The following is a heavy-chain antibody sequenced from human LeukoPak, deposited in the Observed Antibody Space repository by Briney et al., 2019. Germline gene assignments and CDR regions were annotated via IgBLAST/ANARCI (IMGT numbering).Heavy chain of an antibody. D-gene: IGHD2-2*01. V-gene: IGHV3-20*01. CDR2: INWNGGST. Sequence: GGSLRLSCAASGFTFDDYGMSWVRQAPGKGLEWVSGINWNGGSTGYADSVKGRFTISRDNAKNSLYLQMNSLRAEDTALYHCARDRPPYCSSTSCPDDAFDIWGQGTMVTVSS. CDR3: ARDRPPYCSSTSCPDDAFDI. CDR1: GFTFDDYG. J-gene: IGHJ3*02.